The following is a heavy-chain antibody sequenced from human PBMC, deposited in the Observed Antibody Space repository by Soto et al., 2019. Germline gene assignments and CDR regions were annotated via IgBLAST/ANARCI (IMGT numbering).Heavy chain of an antibody. V-gene: IGHV3-48*02. D-gene: IGHD2-15*01. J-gene: IGHJ4*02. CDR2: ISSSGDTI. CDR1: GFSFSTYS. Sequence: GGSLRLSCAAAGFSFSTYSMNWVRQAPGKGLEWVSFISSSGDTIHYADSVKGRFTVSRDNAKNSLYLQMNSLRDEDTAVYYCARDHYCSGDTCYLISFDYWGQGTQVTVSS. CDR3: ARDHYCSGDTCYLISFDY.